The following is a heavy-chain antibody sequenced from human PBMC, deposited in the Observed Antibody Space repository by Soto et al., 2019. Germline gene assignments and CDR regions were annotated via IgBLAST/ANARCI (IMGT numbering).Heavy chain of an antibody. D-gene: IGHD2-15*01. Sequence: TSETLSLTCTVSGGSISSYYWSWIRQPPGKGLEWIGYIYYSGSTNYNPSLKSRVTISVDTSKNQFSLKLSSVTAADTAVYYCARVRGYCSGGSCNHDAFDIWGQGTMVTVSS. J-gene: IGHJ3*02. CDR3: ARVRGYCSGGSCNHDAFDI. V-gene: IGHV4-59*01. CDR2: IYYSGST. CDR1: GGSISSYY.